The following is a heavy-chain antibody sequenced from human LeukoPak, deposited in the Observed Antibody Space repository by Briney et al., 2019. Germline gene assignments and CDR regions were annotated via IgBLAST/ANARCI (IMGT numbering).Heavy chain of an antibody. CDR2: INAGNGDT. CDR1: GYTFTSYA. D-gene: IGHD6-19*01. CDR3: ARARYRSGWYLDF. Sequence: ASVKVSCKASGYTFTSYAIDWVRQAPGQRLEWMGWINAGNGDTKYSQKFQGRVTITRDTSATTGYMELTSLRSEDTAVYYCARARYRSGWYLDFWGQGTLVTVSS. V-gene: IGHV1-3*01. J-gene: IGHJ4*02.